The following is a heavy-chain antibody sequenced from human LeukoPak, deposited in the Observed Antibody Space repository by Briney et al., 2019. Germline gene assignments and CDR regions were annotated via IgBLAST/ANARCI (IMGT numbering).Heavy chain of an antibody. CDR3: ARDSDCYDSSPDPTLDY. CDR2: ITSSSGTI. V-gene: IGHV3-48*01. CDR1: GFTFDDYA. J-gene: IGHJ4*02. Sequence: PGGSLRLSCAASGFTFDDYAMHWVRQAPGKGLEWISYITSSSGTIYYADSVKGRFTISRDNAKNSLYLQMNSLRAEDTAVYYCARDSDCYDSSPDPTLDYWGQGTLVTVSS. D-gene: IGHD3-22*01.